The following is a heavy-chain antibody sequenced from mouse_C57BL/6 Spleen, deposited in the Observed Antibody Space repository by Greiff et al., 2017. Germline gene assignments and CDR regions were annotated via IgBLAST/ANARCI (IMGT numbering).Heavy chain of an antibody. Sequence: QVHVKQSGAELVRPGASVTLSCKASGYTFTDYEMHWVKQTPVHGLAWIGAIDPATGGTAYNQKFKGKAILTADKSSSTAYMELRSLTSEDSAVYYCTRSGYYGNYLAWVAYWGQGTLVTVSA. CDR3: TRSGYYGNYLAWVAY. CDR1: GYTFTDYE. CDR2: IDPATGGT. D-gene: IGHD2-1*01. J-gene: IGHJ3*01. V-gene: IGHV1-15*01.